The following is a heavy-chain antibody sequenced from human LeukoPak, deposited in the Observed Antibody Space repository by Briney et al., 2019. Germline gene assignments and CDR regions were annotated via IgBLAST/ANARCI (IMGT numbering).Heavy chain of an antibody. V-gene: IGHV1-3*01. J-gene: IGHJ5*02. D-gene: IGHD4-17*01. CDR1: GYTFTSYA. CDR2: INAGNGNT. CDR3: ARDRGYGDDSFDP. Sequence: ASVKVSCKASGYTFTSYAMHWVRQAPGQRLEWMGWINAGNGNTNYAQNFQGRVTMTTDTSTSTAYMELRSLRSDDTAVYYCARDRGYGDDSFDPWGQGTLVTVSS.